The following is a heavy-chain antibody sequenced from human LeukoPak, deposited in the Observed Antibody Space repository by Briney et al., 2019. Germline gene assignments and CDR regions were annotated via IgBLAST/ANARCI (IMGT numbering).Heavy chain of an antibody. CDR1: GGSISSSSYY. J-gene: IGHJ4*02. CDR2: IYYSGST. CDR3: ARQIRGYSGYPFFDY. V-gene: IGHV4-39*01. Sequence: SETLSLTCTVSGGSISSSSYYWGWIRQPPGKGLEWIASIYYSGSTYYNPSLKSRVTISVDTSKNQFSLKLRSVTATDTAVYHCARQIRGYSGYPFFDYWGQGTLVTVSS. D-gene: IGHD5-12*01.